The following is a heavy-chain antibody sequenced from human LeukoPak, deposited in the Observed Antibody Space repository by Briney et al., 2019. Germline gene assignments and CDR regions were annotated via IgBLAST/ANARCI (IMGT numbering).Heavy chain of an antibody. CDR1: GFTFSNYG. V-gene: IGHV3-33*08. D-gene: IGHD6-19*01. CDR2: IWYDGSNK. CDR3: ARPTMAGWYRGAFDI. Sequence: GGSLRLSCTASGFTFSNYGMHWVRQAPGKGLEWVAVIWYDGSNKYYADSVKGRFTISRDNSKNTLYLQMNSLRAEDTAVYYCARPTMAGWYRGAFDIWGQGTMVTVSS. J-gene: IGHJ3*02.